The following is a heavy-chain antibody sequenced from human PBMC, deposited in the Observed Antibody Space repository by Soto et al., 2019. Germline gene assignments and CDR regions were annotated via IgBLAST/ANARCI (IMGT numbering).Heavy chain of an antibody. CDR1: GFTFDDYA. CDR2: ISWNSGSI. V-gene: IGHV3-9*01. Sequence: EVQLVESGGGLVQPGRSLRLSCAASGFTFDDYAMHWVRQAPGKGLERVSGISWNSGSIGYADSVKGRFTIYRDNAKNSLYLQMNSLRAEGTALYYCAKDESYYDCWSGYFGNWGQGTLVTVSS. D-gene: IGHD3-3*01. CDR3: AKDESYYDCWSGYFGN. J-gene: IGHJ4*02.